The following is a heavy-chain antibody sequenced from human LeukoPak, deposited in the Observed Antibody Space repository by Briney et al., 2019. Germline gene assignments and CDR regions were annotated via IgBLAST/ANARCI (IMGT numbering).Heavy chain of an antibody. CDR2: IYYSGST. J-gene: IGHJ4*02. D-gene: IGHD1-26*01. Sequence: SETLSLTCTVSGGSISSYYWSWIRQPPGKGLEWIGYIYYSGSTNYNPSLKSRVTISVDTSKNQFSLKLSSVAAADTAVYYCARHRVIVGATGGFDYWGQGTLVTVSS. CDR3: ARHRVIVGATGGFDY. CDR1: GGSISSYY. V-gene: IGHV4-59*08.